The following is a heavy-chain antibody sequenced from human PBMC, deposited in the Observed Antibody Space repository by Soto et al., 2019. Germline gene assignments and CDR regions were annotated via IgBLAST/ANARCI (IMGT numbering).Heavy chain of an antibody. CDR1: GFTFSSYE. Sequence: GGSLRLSCAASGFTFSSYEMNWVRQAPGKGLEWISYISSSGSTIYYADSVKGRFTISRDNAKNSLYLQMNSLRAEDTAVYYCARLNRYSSGWYENWFDPWGQGTLVTVSS. J-gene: IGHJ5*02. CDR3: ARLNRYSSGWYENWFDP. CDR2: ISSSGSTI. V-gene: IGHV3-48*03. D-gene: IGHD6-19*01.